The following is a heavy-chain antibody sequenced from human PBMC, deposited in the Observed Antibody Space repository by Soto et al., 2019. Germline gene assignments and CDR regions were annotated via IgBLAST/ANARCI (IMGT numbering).Heavy chain of an antibody. V-gene: IGHV4-34*01. CDR1: GGSLSAYY. CDR2: IHHSGDT. Sequence: SETLSLTGAVYGGSLSAYYWSWIRQPPGKGLEWIGEIHHSGDTNYIPSLKSRVSISVDTAKNQFSLNLRSVTAADSAVYYCGRIVELLLSPYFDYRGQGTLLTVSS. D-gene: IGHD1-26*01. J-gene: IGHJ4*01. CDR3: GRIVELLLSPYFDY.